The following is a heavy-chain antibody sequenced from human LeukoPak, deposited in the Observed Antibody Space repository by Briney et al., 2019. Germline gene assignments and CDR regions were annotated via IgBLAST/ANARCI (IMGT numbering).Heavy chain of an antibody. Sequence: SGGSLRLSCAASGFTFSSYGMNWVRQAPGKGLEWVSYISSSSSTIYYADSVKGRFTISRDNAKNSLYLQMNSLRAEDTAVYYCARGSDCGGDCYSSENDAFDIWGQGTMVTVSS. CDR1: GFTFSSYG. V-gene: IGHV3-48*04. J-gene: IGHJ3*02. D-gene: IGHD2-21*02. CDR3: ARGSDCGGDCYSSENDAFDI. CDR2: ISSSSSTI.